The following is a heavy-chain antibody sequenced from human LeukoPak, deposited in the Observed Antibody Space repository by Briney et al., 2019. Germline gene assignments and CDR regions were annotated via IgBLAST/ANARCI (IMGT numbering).Heavy chain of an antibody. CDR1: GGSFSSGGYY. V-gene: IGHV4-61*08. CDR2: IYYGGST. Sequence: SETLSLTCTVSGGSFSSGGYYWSWIRQPPGKGLEWIGYIYYGGSTNYNPSLKSRVTISVDTSEDQFSLKLSSVTAADTAVYYCARVLIAVAGFDYWGQGTLVTVSS. D-gene: IGHD6-19*01. CDR3: ARVLIAVAGFDY. J-gene: IGHJ4*02.